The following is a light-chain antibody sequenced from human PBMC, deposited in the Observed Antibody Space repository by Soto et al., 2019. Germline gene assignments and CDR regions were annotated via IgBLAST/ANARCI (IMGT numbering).Light chain of an antibody. Sequence: DIKMSQSPSSLSASVGDRVTITCRASQSIASRLNWYQQKPGSAPKLLIYGASTLESGVPSRFSGSGSGTDFTLTVSSLQVEDFATYYCQQTDIMPRRFGQVTKVDIK. V-gene: IGKV1-39*01. CDR2: GAS. CDR3: QQTDIMPRR. J-gene: IGKJ1*01. CDR1: QSIASR.